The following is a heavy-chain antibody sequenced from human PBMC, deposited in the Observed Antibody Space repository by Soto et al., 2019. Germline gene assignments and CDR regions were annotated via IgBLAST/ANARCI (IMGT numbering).Heavy chain of an antibody. V-gene: IGHV1-46*01. CDR2: INPSGDST. Sequence: GASVKVSCKASGYTFTSYGISWVRQAPGQGLEWMGIINPSGDSTSYAQKFQGRVTMTRDTSTSTVYMELSSPRSEDTAVYYCARSFYDYVWGSYRSAHFDYWGQGTLVTVSS. CDR3: ARSFYDYVWGSYRSAHFDY. D-gene: IGHD3-16*02. CDR1: GYTFTSYG. J-gene: IGHJ4*02.